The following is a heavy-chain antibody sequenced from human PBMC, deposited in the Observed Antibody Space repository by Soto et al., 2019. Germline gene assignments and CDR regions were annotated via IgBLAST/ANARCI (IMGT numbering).Heavy chain of an antibody. V-gene: IGHV4-59*01. J-gene: IGHJ4*02. Sequence: PSETLSLTCTVSGGCISGYYWSWIRQSPGKGLEWIGYIHYSGSTNYNPSLKSRVTISVDTSKNQLSLKLSSVTAADTAVYYCARGSAAGTKSPFDYWGQGTLVTVSS. CDR2: IHYSGST. D-gene: IGHD6-13*01. CDR1: GGCISGYY. CDR3: ARGSAAGTKSPFDY.